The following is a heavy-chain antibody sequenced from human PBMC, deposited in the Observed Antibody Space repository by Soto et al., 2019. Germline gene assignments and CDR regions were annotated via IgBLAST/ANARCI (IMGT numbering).Heavy chain of an antibody. D-gene: IGHD3-10*01. Sequence: GGSLRLSCAASGFTFSSYWMHWVRQAPGKGLVWVSRINSDGSSTSYADSVKGRFTISRDNAKNTLYLQMNSLRAEDTAVYYCARQYGSGSYYPAPFDYWGQGTLVTVSS. CDR1: GFTFSSYW. CDR2: INSDGSST. J-gene: IGHJ4*02. CDR3: ARQYGSGSYYPAPFDY. V-gene: IGHV3-74*01.